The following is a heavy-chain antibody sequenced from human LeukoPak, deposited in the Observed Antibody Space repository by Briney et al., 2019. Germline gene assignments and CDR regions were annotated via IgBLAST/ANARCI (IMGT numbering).Heavy chain of an antibody. Sequence: SQTLSLTCTVSGDSISSGDYYWSWIRQPAGKGLEGIGRISSSGSTNYNPSLKSRVTISVDTSKNQFSLKLSSVTAADTAVYFCARGPYSYDSSGAFDIWGQGTMVTVSS. CDR3: ARGPYSYDSSGAFDI. D-gene: IGHD3-22*01. CDR2: ISSSGST. V-gene: IGHV4-61*02. J-gene: IGHJ3*02. CDR1: GDSISSGDYY.